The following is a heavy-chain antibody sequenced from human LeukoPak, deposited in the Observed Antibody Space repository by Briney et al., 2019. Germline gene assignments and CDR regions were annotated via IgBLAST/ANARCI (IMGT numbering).Heavy chain of an antibody. Sequence: SETLSLTCAVYGGSFSGYYWSWIRQPPGKGLEWIGEINHSGSTNYNPSLKSRVTISVDTSKNQFSLKLSSVTAADTAVYYCASTDNYGSGSYRHYWGQGTLVTVSS. CDR3: ASTDNYGSGSYRHY. CDR2: INHSGST. V-gene: IGHV4-34*01. D-gene: IGHD3-10*01. J-gene: IGHJ4*02. CDR1: GGSFSGYY.